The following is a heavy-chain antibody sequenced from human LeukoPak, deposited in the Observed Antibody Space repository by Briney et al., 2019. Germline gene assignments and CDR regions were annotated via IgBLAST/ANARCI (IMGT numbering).Heavy chain of an antibody. CDR3: ARALSGSSSGYYYYGMDV. CDR1: GFTFSDYY. Sequence: GGSLRLSCAASGFTFSDYYMSWIRQAPGKGLEWISHISKDSSTIYYADSVKGRFTISRDKAKSSLYLQMDSLRVEDTAMYYCARALSGSSSGYYYYGMDVWGQGTTVTVSS. J-gene: IGHJ6*02. CDR2: ISKDSSTI. D-gene: IGHD6-6*01. V-gene: IGHV3-11*01.